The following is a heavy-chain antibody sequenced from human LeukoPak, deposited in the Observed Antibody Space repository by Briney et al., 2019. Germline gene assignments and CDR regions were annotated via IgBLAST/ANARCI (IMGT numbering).Heavy chain of an antibody. Sequence: GASVKVSCKASRYTFTSYDINWVRQATGQGLEWMGWMNPNSGNTGYAQKFQGRVTMTRNTSISTAYMELSSLRSEDTAVYYCARGRESYGYYFDYWGQGTLVTVSS. CDR1: RYTFTSYD. CDR2: MNPNSGNT. J-gene: IGHJ4*02. V-gene: IGHV1-8*01. CDR3: ARGRESYGYYFDY. D-gene: IGHD1-26*01.